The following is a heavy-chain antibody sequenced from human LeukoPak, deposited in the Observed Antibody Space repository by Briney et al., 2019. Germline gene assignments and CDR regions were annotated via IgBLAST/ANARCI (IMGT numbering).Heavy chain of an antibody. CDR1: GFTFSSYS. J-gene: IGHJ4*02. V-gene: IGHV3-21*01. CDR2: ISSSSSYI. CDR3: ARDTTTVTTGTNYFDY. D-gene: IGHD4-17*01. Sequence: GGSLRLSCAASGFTFSSYSMNWVRQAPGKGVEWVSSISSSSSYIYYADSVKGRFTISRDNAKNSLYLQMNSLRAEDTAVYYCARDTTTVTTGTNYFDYWGQGTLVTVSS.